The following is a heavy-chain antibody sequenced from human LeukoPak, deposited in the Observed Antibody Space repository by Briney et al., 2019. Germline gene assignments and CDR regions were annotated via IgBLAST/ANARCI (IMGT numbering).Heavy chain of an antibody. CDR3: ARHIPRGNNYFDC. CDR1: GFTFSDHW. D-gene: IGHD1/OR15-1a*01. J-gene: IGHJ4*02. Sequence: GGSLRLSCAASGFTFSDHWMTWVRQAPGKRLEWVANIKEDGSGKYYADSVKDRFTVSRDNAKNSLSLQMDSLGAEDTAVYYCARHIPRGNNYFDCWGQGTLVTVSS. V-gene: IGHV3-7*01. CDR2: IKEDGSGK.